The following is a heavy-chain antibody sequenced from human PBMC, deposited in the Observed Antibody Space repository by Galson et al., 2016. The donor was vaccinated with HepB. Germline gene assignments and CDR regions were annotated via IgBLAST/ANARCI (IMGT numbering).Heavy chain of an antibody. D-gene: IGHD3-10*01. CDR3: AKGGPSGRISMVRGTTQKWFDP. CDR1: GFTFGFYA. V-gene: IGHV3-23*01. J-gene: IGHJ5*02. CDR2: ISGGGGST. Sequence: SLRLSCAASGFTFGFYAMSWVRQAPGKGLEWVSSISGGGGSTSYADSVKGRFTISRDNSKNTLYVQMNSLRADDTAVYYCAKGGPSGRISMVRGTTQKWFDPWGQGTLVTVSS.